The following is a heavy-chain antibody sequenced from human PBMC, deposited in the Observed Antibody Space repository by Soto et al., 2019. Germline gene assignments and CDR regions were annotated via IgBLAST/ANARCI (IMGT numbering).Heavy chain of an antibody. V-gene: IGHV4-39*01. D-gene: IGHD3-9*01. CDR3: ARHRGYYDILTGYYTELNFDY. J-gene: IGHJ4*02. CDR1: GGSISSSSYY. CDR2: IYYSGTT. Sequence: SETLSLTCTVSGGSISSSSYYWGWIRQPPGKGLVWIGSIYYSGTTYYNPSLKSRVAISVDTSKNQFSLKLSSVTAADTAVYYCARHRGYYDILTGYYTELNFDYWGQGTLVTVSS.